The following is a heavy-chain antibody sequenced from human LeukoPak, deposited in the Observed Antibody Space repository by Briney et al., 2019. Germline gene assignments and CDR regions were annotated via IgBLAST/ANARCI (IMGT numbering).Heavy chain of an antibody. CDR1: GFTFSSYG. D-gene: IGHD6-13*01. CDR3: ARGPQSYSSSHYFDY. Sequence: PGGSLKLSCAASGFTFSSYGMHWVRQAPGKGLEWVAVIWYDGSNKYYADSVKGRFTNSRDNSKNTLYLQMNSLRAEDTAVYYCARGPQSYSSSHYFDYWGQGTLVTVSS. J-gene: IGHJ4*02. CDR2: IWYDGSNK. V-gene: IGHV3-33*01.